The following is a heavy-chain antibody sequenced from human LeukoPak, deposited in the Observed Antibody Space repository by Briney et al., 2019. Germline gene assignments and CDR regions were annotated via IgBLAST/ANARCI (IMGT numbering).Heavy chain of an antibody. V-gene: IGHV4-31*03. CDR2: MYSSGST. CDR1: VGSISSGGYY. Sequence: SDTLSLTCTVSVGSISSGGYYGSGIRQHPGKSLDWIGYMYSSGSTYYNPSIKSRVTISVDTSKNQFSLKLSSVTAAETAVYYCAREDSGFFDYWGQGTLVTVSS. J-gene: IGHJ4*02. CDR3: AREDSGFFDY. D-gene: IGHD3-10*01.